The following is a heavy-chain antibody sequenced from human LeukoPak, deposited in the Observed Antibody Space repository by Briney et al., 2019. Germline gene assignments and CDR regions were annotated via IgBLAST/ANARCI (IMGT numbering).Heavy chain of an antibody. D-gene: IGHD6-19*01. V-gene: IGHV3-23*01. Sequence: GGSLRLSCAASGFTFSSYAMSWVRQAPGRGLEWVSAISGSGGSTYYADSVKGRFTISRDNSKNTLYLQMNSLRAEDTAVYYCAKDRGQWLDPGWFDPWGQGTLVNVSS. CDR1: GFTFSSYA. CDR2: ISGSGGST. J-gene: IGHJ5*02. CDR3: AKDRGQWLDPGWFDP.